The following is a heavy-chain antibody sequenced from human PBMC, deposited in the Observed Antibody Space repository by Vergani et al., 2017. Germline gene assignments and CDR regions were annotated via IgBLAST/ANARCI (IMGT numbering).Heavy chain of an antibody. V-gene: IGHV1-69-2*01. Sequence: EVQLVQSGAEVKKPRATMKISCKVSGYTFTDHYMHWVKQAPGKGLEWMGLVDPEDGETIYAEKFKGRVTIAADTSTDTAHLELSSLRSEDTAVYYCATPQTVTTGGMEVWGKGTTVIVSS. D-gene: IGHD4-17*01. CDR3: ATPQTVTTGGMEV. CDR1: GYTFTDHY. J-gene: IGHJ6*04. CDR2: VDPEDGET.